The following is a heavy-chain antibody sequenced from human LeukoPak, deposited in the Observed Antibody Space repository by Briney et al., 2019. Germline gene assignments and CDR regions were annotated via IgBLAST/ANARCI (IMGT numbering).Heavy chain of an antibody. V-gene: IGHV3-48*02. CDR1: GFTVSNIF. D-gene: IGHD6-6*01. Sequence: GGSLRLSCAASGFTVSNIFMNWVRQAPGKGLEWVSYISTTIYYADSVKGRFTISRDNAKNSLSLQMNSLRDEDTAVYYCVRDSSYAFDIWGQGTMVTVSS. CDR2: ISTTI. CDR3: VRDSSYAFDI. J-gene: IGHJ3*02.